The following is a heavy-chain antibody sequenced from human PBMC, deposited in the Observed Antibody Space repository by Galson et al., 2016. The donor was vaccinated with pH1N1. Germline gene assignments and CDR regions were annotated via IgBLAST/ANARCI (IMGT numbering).Heavy chain of an antibody. CDR3: AKDYRESTSSARAFDI. J-gene: IGHJ3*02. Sequence: SLRLSCAASGFTFKNYDMTWVRQAPWKGLEWVSTLSGSGSSTYYGDSVRGRFTLSRDNSKNTLYLQMNTLKVDDTAVYYCAKDYRESTSSARAFDIWGQGTLVTVSS. CDR1: GFTFKNYD. CDR2: LSGSGSST. V-gene: IGHV3-23*01. D-gene: IGHD2/OR15-2a*01.